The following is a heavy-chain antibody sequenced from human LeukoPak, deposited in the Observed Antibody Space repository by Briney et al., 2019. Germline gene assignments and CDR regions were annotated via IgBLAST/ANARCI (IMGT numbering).Heavy chain of an antibody. J-gene: IGHJ4*02. CDR2: ISYDGSNK. D-gene: IGHD1-7*01. CDR1: GFTFSSYG. Sequence: GRSLRLSRAASGFTFSSYGMHWVRQAPGKGLEWVAVISYDGSNKYYADSVKGRFTISRDNSKNTLYLQMNSLRAEDTAVYYCAKALSKLELTYFDYWGQGTLVTVSS. V-gene: IGHV3-30*18. CDR3: AKALSKLELTYFDY.